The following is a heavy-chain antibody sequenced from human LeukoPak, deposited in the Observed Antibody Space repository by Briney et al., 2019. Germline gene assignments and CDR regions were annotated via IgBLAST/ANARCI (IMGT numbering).Heavy chain of an antibody. CDR3: TTDSAGSGSFDP. V-gene: IGHV3-15*01. D-gene: IGHD2-15*01. CDR1: GFTFSNAW. CDR2: IKSKTDGGTT. J-gene: IGHJ5*02. Sequence: GGSLRLSCAASGFTFSNAWMSWVRQAPGKGLEWVGRIKSKTDGGTTDYAAPVKGRFTISRDDSENTLYLQMNSLKTEDTAVYYCTTDSAGSGSFDPWGQGTLVTVSS.